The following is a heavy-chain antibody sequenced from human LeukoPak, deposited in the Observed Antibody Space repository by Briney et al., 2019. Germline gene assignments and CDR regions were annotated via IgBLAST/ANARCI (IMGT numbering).Heavy chain of an antibody. J-gene: IGHJ4*02. CDR2: IYPGDSDT. V-gene: IGHV5-51*01. CDR3: APRYLTYHYDSSGYYAPYYFDY. CDR1: GYSFTSYW. Sequence: GESLKISCKGSGYSFTSYWIGWVRQMPGKGLEWMGIIYPGDSDTRYSPSFQGQVTISADKSISTAYLQWSSLKASDTAMYYCAPRYLTYHYDSSGYYAPYYFDYWGQGTLVTVSS. D-gene: IGHD3-22*01.